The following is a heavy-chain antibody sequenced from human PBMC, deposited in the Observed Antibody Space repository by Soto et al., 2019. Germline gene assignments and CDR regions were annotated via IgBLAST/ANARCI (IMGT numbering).Heavy chain of an antibody. Sequence: GASVKVSCKASGYTFTSYGISWVRQAPGQGLEWMGWISAYNGNTNYAQKLQGRVTMTTDTSTSTAYMELRSLRSDDTAVYYCERGTRIAVAGWFDPWGQGTLVTVSS. CDR2: ISAYNGNT. CDR3: ERGTRIAVAGWFDP. CDR1: GYTFTSYG. D-gene: IGHD6-19*01. J-gene: IGHJ5*02. V-gene: IGHV1-18*01.